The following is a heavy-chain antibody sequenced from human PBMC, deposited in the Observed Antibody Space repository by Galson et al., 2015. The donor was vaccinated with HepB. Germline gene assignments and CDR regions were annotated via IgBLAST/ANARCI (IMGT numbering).Heavy chain of an antibody. CDR1: GFTFSSYN. Sequence: SLRLSCAASGFTFSSYNINWVRQAPGKGLEWVSYISTGSSTVYYADSVKGRFTISRDNAKNSLYLQMNSLRDEDTAVYYCARATTSLPGDDYVWGYYRFGPFDMWGQGTMVSVSS. CDR3: ARATTSLPGDDYVWGYYRFGPFDM. J-gene: IGHJ3*02. CDR2: ISTGSSTV. V-gene: IGHV3-48*02. D-gene: IGHD3-16*02.